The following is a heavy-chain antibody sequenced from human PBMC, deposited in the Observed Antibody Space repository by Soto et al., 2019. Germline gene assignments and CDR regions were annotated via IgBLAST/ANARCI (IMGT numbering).Heavy chain of an antibody. CDR1: EFTFSNYA. V-gene: IGHV3-23*01. Sequence: GGSLRLSCAASEFTFSNYAMSWVRQAPGKGLEWVSTVSVSGSDTYYADSVKGRFTISRDSSESTLYLQMNSLRAEDKDVYYCAKDSSSGWFSDYWGQGTLVTVSS. J-gene: IGHJ4*02. CDR3: AKDSSSGWFSDY. D-gene: IGHD6-19*01. CDR2: VSVSGSDT.